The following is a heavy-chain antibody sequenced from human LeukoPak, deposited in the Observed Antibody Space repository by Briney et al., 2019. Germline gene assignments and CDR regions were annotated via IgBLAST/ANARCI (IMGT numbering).Heavy chain of an antibody. J-gene: IGHJ4*02. D-gene: IGHD2-15*01. CDR2: ISTSSSYI. CDR1: GFTFSSYT. V-gene: IGHV3-21*04. CDR3: AKAPVTSCRGAFCYPFDY. Sequence: GGSLRLSCAASGFTFSSYTMNWVRQAPGKGLEWVSSISTSSSYIYYADSVKGRFTISRDNAKNSLYLQMNSLRAEDAAVYYCAKAPVTSCRGAFCYPFDYWGQGTLVTVSS.